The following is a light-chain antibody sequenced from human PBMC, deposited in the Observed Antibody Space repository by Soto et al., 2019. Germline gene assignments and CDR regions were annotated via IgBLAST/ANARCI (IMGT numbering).Light chain of an antibody. V-gene: IGKV3D-20*02. J-gene: IGKJ4*01. Sequence: EIVMTQSPATLSVSPGESATLSCRASQSVSTNYLAWYQQKPGLAPRLLIYDASSRATGISDRFSGSGSGTNFTLTISTLEPEDFAVYYCQQRSNWPPTFGGGTKVDI. CDR2: DAS. CDR3: QQRSNWPPT. CDR1: QSVSTNY.